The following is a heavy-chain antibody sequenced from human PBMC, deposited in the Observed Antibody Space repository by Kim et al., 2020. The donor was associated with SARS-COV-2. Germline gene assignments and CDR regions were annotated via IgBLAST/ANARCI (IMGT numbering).Heavy chain of an antibody. V-gene: IGHV2-70*11. CDR1: GFSLSTSGMC. CDR3: ARIRNARYYYYYGVDV. CDR2: IDWDDDK. J-gene: IGHJ6*02. Sequence: SGPTLVKPTQTLTLTCTLSGFSLSTSGMCVNWIRQPPGKALEWLARIDWDDDKYYSTSLKTRLTISKDTSKNQVVLTMTNMDPVDTATYYCARIRNARYYYYYGVDVWGQGTTVTVSS. D-gene: IGHD2-2*01.